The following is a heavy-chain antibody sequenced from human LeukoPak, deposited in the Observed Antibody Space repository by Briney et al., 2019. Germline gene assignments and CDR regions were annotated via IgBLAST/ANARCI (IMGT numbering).Heavy chain of an antibody. V-gene: IGHV3-7*01. CDR3: ATGGYSSGLFDY. J-gene: IGHJ4*01. Sequence: GGSLRLSCAASEVTISSYWMSWVRQAPGKGLEWVANIKQDGSEKYYVDSVKGRFTISRDNAKNSLYLQMNSLRAEDTAVYYCATGGYSSGLFDYWGHGTLVTVSS. CDR1: EVTISSYW. CDR2: IKQDGSEK. D-gene: IGHD6-19*01.